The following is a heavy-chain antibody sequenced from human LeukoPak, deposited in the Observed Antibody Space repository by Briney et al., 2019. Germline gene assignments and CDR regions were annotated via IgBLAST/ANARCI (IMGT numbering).Heavy chain of an antibody. CDR1: GFSFSSDW. D-gene: IGHD3-3*01. J-gene: IGHJ4*02. V-gene: IGHV3-7*01. CDR2: INPDGSNM. Sequence: GGSLRLSCAAPGFSFSSDWMSWVRQAPGKGLEWVANINPDGSNMLYVDSLKGRFTISRDNAKNSLYLQMNNLRAEDTAVYFCVSGFLQWLYWGQGTLVTVSS. CDR3: VSGFLQWLY.